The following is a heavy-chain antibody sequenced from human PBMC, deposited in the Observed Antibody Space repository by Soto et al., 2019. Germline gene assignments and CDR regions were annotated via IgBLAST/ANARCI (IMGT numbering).Heavy chain of an antibody. J-gene: IGHJ3*02. CDR2: IYHSGST. D-gene: IGHD5-12*01. V-gene: IGHV4-30-2*01. CDR1: GGSISSGGYS. Sequence: KASETLSLTCAVSGGSISSGGYSWSWIRQPPGKGLEWIGYIYHSGSTYYNPSLKSRVTISVDRSKNQFSLKLSSVTAADTAVYYCARAYEAFDIWGQGTMVTVS. CDR3: ARAYEAFDI.